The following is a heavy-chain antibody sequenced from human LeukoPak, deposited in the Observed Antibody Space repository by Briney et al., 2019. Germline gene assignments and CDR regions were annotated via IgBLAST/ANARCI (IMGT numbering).Heavy chain of an antibody. V-gene: IGHV3-7*01. CDR1: GFIFSSYW. CDR3: ERDSSPSDFWSGYAY. D-gene: IGHD3-3*01. Sequence: PAGSLRLSCAASGFIFSSYWMSWVRQVPGKGREWVANIKQDGSEKYYIDSVKGRFTISRDTAKNSLYLQMHSLRTGDTAVYYCERDSSPSDFWSGYAYWGEGTMANVSS. CDR2: IKQDGSEK. J-gene: IGHJ4*02.